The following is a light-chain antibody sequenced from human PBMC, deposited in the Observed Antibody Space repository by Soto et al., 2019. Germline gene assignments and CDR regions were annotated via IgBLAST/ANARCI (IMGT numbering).Light chain of an antibody. CDR2: EVS. J-gene: IGLJ1*01. CDR1: SSDGGSYNL. Sequence: QSVLTQPASVSGSPGQSITISCTGISSDGGSYNLVSWYQQHPGKAPKLMIYEVSKRPSGVSNRFSGSKSGNTASLTISGLQAEDEAYYYCCSYAGSSTPLIFGTGTKLTVL. CDR3: CSYAGSSTPLI. V-gene: IGLV2-23*02.